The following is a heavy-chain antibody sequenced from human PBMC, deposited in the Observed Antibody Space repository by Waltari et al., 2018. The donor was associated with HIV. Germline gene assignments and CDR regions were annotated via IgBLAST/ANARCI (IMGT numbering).Heavy chain of an antibody. J-gene: IGHJ6*02. D-gene: IGHD3-3*01. V-gene: IGHV1-69*01. CDR3: ATGDGRNFGVVREYYHYGMDV. CDR2: VIPIFGSP. CDR1: GGSFSNYA. Sequence: QVQIVQSGAEVKKPGSSVKVSCEASGGSFSNYAVSWVGPAPGQGLEWLGGVIPIFGSPDYSQKFHGRLTIVADESINTAYMELSSLTSEDTAVYYCATGDGRNFGVVREYYHYGMDVWGQGTTVTVSS.